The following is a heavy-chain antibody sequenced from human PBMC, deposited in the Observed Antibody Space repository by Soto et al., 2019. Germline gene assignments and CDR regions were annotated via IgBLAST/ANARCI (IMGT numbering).Heavy chain of an antibody. V-gene: IGHV3-23*01. CDR1: GFTFSSYA. D-gene: IGHD6-19*01. CDR2: ISNSGGGT. CDR3: AKPAVAGPAHYYYDY. Sequence: GGSLRLSCAASGFTFSSYAMTWVRQAPGKGLEWVSGISNSGGGTYYADSVKGRFTISRDNSKNTLYLQMNSLRAEDTAVYYCAKPAVAGPAHYYYDYWGQGTLVTVSS. J-gene: IGHJ4*02.